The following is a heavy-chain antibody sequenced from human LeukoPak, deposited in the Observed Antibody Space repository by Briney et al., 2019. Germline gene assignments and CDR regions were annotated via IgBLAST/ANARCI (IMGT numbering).Heavy chain of an antibody. CDR1: GFTFSSYS. J-gene: IGHJ4*02. Sequence: PGGSLRLSCAASGFTFSSYSMNWVRQAPGKGLEWVANIKQDGSEKYYVDSVKGRFTISRDNAKNSLYLQMNSLRAEDTAVYYCARVRDITMIVVVRRLDYWGQGTLVTVSS. V-gene: IGHV3-7*01. CDR2: IKQDGSEK. CDR3: ARVRDITMIVVVRRLDY. D-gene: IGHD3-22*01.